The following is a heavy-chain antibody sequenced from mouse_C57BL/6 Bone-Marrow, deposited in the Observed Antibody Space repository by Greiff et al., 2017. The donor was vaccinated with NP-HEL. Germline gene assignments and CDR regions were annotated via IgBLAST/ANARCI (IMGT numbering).Heavy chain of an antibody. J-gene: IGHJ2*01. D-gene: IGHD1-1*01. CDR1: GYTFTDYY. CDR3: ARFSGKRTSFDY. V-gene: IGHV1-19*01. Sequence: EVKLMESGPVLVKPGASVKMSCKASGYTFTDYYMNWVKQSHGKSLEWIGVINPYNGGTSYNQKFKGKATLTVDKSSSTAYMELNSLTSEDSAVYYCARFSGKRTSFDYWGQGTTLTVSS. CDR2: INPYNGGT.